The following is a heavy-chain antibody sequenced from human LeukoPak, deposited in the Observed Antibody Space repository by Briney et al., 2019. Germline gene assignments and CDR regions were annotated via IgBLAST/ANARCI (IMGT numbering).Heavy chain of an antibody. V-gene: IGHV4-39*01. Sequence: SETLSLTCTVSGGSISGTIYYWGWIRQPPGKGLEWIASIYYSGSTYYNPSLKSRVTISVDTSKNQFSLKLSSVTAADTAVYYCARHWGGHSGTYSNWFGPWGQGTLVTVSS. CDR1: GGSISGTIYY. CDR2: IYYSGST. CDR3: ARHWGGHSGTYSNWFGP. D-gene: IGHD1-26*01. J-gene: IGHJ5*02.